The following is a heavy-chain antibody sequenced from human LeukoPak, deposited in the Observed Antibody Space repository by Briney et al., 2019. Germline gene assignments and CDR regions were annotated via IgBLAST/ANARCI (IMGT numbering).Heavy chain of an antibody. V-gene: IGHV3-48*04. CDR2: ISSSRNTI. D-gene: IGHD1-14*01. Sequence: GGSLRLSCAASGFTFSDYSMNWVRQAPGKGLQWVSFISSSRNTIYYADSVKGRFTISRDNAKNSLYLQMNSLRAEDTAVYYCARDRGNQRGYYYYYMDVWGKGTTVTVSS. CDR1: GFTFSDYS. CDR3: ARDRGNQRGYYYYYMDV. J-gene: IGHJ6*03.